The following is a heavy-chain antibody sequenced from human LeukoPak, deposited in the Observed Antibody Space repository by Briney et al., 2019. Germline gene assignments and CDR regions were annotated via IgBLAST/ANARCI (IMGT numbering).Heavy chain of an antibody. J-gene: IGHJ4*02. D-gene: IGHD1-26*01. CDR3: AKSGGYGLIDY. Sequence: GSLRLSCAASEFTVSSNYMSWIRQPPGKGLEWIGSIYSSGSTYYNASLQSRVTISIETSKNQISLRLNSVTAADTAIYYCAKSGGYGLIDYWGQGTLVTVSS. CDR1: EFTVSSNY. V-gene: IGHV4-59*04. CDR2: IYSSGST.